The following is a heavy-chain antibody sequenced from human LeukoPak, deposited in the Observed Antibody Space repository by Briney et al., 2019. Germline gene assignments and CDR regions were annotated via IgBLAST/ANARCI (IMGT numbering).Heavy chain of an antibody. J-gene: IGHJ4*02. D-gene: IGHD3-22*01. V-gene: IGHV3-21*01. CDR3: ARENDSSGYYPPTRYFDY. CDR2: ISSSSSYI. CDR1: GFTFSSYS. Sequence: GGSLRLSCAASGFTFSSYSMNWVRQAPGKGLEWVSSISSSSSYIYYADSVKGRFTISRDNAKNSLYLQMNSLRAEDMAVYYCARENDSSGYYPPTRYFDYWGQGTLVTVSS.